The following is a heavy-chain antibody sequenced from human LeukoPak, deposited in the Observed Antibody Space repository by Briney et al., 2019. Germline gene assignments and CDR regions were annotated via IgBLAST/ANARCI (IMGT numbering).Heavy chain of an antibody. J-gene: IGHJ4*02. CDR3: AKPRSYYGGNFDY. V-gene: IGHV3-23*01. Sequence: TGGSLRLSCAASGFTFSSYAMSWVRQAPGKGLEWVSAISGSGGSTYYADSVKGRFTISRDNSKNTLYLQMNSLRAEDTAVYYCAKPRSYYGGNFDYWGQGTLVTVSS. CDR2: ISGSGGST. D-gene: IGHD4-23*01. CDR1: GFTFSSYA.